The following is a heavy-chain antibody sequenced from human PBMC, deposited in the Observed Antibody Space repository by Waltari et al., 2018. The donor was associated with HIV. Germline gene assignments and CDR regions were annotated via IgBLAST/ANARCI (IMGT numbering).Heavy chain of an antibody. Sequence: QVQLQESGPGLVKPSQTLSLPCTVSVGSISSGSYYLSWIRQPAGKGLEWIGRIYTSGSTNYNPSLKSRVTISVDTSKNQFSLKLSSVTAADTAVYYCARDRNYYYDSSGYFFNAFDIWGQGTMVTVSS. CDR2: IYTSGST. V-gene: IGHV4-61*02. D-gene: IGHD3-22*01. CDR1: VGSISSGSYY. CDR3: ARDRNYYYDSSGYFFNAFDI. J-gene: IGHJ3*02.